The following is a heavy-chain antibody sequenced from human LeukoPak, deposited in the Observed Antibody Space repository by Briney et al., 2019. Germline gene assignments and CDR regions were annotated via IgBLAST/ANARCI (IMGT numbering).Heavy chain of an antibody. D-gene: IGHD5-24*01. Sequence: SETLSLTCTVSGGSISSSSYYWGWIRQPPGKGLEWIGSIYYSGSTYYNPSLKSRVTISVDTSKNQFSLKLSSVTAADTAIYYCARNSRNGYNPLDYWGQGTLVTVSS. J-gene: IGHJ4*02. V-gene: IGHV4-39*01. CDR2: IYYSGST. CDR1: GGSISSSSYY. CDR3: ARNSRNGYNPLDY.